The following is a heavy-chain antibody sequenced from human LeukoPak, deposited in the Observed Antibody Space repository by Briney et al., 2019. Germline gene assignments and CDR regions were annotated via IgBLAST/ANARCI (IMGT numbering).Heavy chain of an antibody. CDR1: GGSISSYY. J-gene: IGHJ4*02. D-gene: IGHD5-12*01. CDR3: ARLEMATITYDY. CDR2: IYYSGST. Sequence: SETLSLTCTVSGGSISSYYWSWIRQPPGKGLEWIGYIYYSGSTNYNPSLKRRVTISVDTSKNEFSLKLSSATAADTAVYYCARLEMATITYDYWGQGTLVTVSS. V-gene: IGHV4-59*08.